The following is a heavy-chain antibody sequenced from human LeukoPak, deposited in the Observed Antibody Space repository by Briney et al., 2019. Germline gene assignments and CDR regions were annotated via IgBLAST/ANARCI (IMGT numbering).Heavy chain of an antibody. V-gene: IGHV4-59*11. CDR1: DDSFSSHY. D-gene: IGHD5-12*01. CDR2: ISYIGST. J-gene: IGHJ4*02. Sequence: SETLSLTCAVSDDSFSSHYWTWIRQPPGKGLEWIGYISYIGSTNYNPSLKSRVTISIDTSKNQFSLKLSSVTAADTAVYYCARVNEQQDSGYEYVIGFDYWGQGTLVTVSS. CDR3: ARVNEQQDSGYEYVIGFDY.